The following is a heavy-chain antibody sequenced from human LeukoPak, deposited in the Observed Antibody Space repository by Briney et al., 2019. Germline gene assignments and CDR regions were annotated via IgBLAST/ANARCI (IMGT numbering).Heavy chain of an antibody. V-gene: IGHV4-59*01. CDR1: GGSISSYY. J-gene: IGHJ4*02. CDR3: ARGVVVPAAFVY. D-gene: IGHD2-2*01. CDR2: IYYSGST. Sequence: SETLSLTCTVSGGSISSYYWSWIRQPPGKGLEWIGYIYYSGSTNYNPSLKSRVTISVDTSKNQFSLKLRSVTAADTAVYYCARGVVVPAAFVYWGQGTLVTVSS.